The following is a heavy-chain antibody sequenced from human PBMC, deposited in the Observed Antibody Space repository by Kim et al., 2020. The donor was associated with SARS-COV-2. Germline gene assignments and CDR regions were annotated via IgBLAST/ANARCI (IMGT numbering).Heavy chain of an antibody. CDR2: IYYSGST. CDR1: GGSISSSSYY. Sequence: SETLSLTCTVSGGSISSSSYYWDWIRQPPGKGLEWIGSIYYSGSTYYNPSLKSRVTISVDTSKNQFSLKLSSVTAADTAVYYCARPNDYYDSSGYYSWGQGTLVTVSS. D-gene: IGHD3-22*01. CDR3: ARPNDYYDSSGYYS. J-gene: IGHJ4*02. V-gene: IGHV4-39*01.